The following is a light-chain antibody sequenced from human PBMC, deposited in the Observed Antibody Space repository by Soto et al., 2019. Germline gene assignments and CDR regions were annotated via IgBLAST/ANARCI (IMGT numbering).Light chain of an antibody. CDR2: AAS. J-gene: IGKJ2*01. CDR3: QQTFSAPVT. CDR1: QSISSY. Sequence: DIQMTQSPSSLSASVGDRVTITCRASQSISSYLNWYQQKPGEAPKILIYAASTLQSGVPSSFSGGGSGPDFSLTISSLQPEDFATYYCQQTFSAPVTFGQGTRLEIK. V-gene: IGKV1-39*01.